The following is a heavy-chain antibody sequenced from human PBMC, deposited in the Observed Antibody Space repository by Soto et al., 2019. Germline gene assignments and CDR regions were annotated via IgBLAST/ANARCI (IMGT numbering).Heavy chain of an antibody. CDR2: ISAYNGNT. CDR1: GYTFTSYY. CDR3: ARYMTTVTHYYYYYMDV. Sequence: ASVKVSCKASGYTFTSYYMHWVRQAPGQGLEWMGWISAYNGNTNYAQKLQGRVTMTTDTSTSTAYMELRSLRSDDTAVYYCARYMTTVTHYYYYYMDVWGKGTTVTVSS. J-gene: IGHJ6*03. D-gene: IGHD4-4*01. V-gene: IGHV1-18*04.